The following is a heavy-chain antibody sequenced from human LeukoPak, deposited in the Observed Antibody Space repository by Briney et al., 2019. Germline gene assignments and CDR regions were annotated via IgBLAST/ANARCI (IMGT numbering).Heavy chain of an antibody. CDR2: ISCDGSNK. CDR1: GFTFSSYG. Sequence: GGSLRLSCAASGFTFSSYGMHWVRQAPGKGLEWVAVISCDGSNKYYADSVKGRFTISRDNSKNTLYLQMNSLRAEDTAVYYCAKDVGGYSGYEGMDVWGQGTTVTVSS. CDR3: AKDVGGYSGYEGMDV. J-gene: IGHJ6*02. V-gene: IGHV3-30*18. D-gene: IGHD5-12*01.